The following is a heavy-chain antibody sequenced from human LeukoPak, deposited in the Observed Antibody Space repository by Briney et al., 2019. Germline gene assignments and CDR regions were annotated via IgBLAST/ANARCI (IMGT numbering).Heavy chain of an antibody. CDR3: ARNKPITAFFGMDV. J-gene: IGHJ6*02. D-gene: IGHD6-6*01. V-gene: IGHV3-30*04. CDR1: GFSFSDYA. CDR2: ISYGGTKE. Sequence: GGSLRLSCAASGFSFSDYALHWVRQAPGKGLEWVAVISYGGTKEYYADSVNGRFTISKDNSKNTLYLQMNSLRHEDTAVYYCARNKPITAFFGMDVWGQGTTVIVSS.